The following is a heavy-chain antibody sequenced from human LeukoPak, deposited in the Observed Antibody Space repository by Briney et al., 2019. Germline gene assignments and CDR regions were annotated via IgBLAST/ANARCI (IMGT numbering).Heavy chain of an antibody. CDR3: ATTPYETYYYDSSGYRTHDY. CDR1: GFTFSSYA. D-gene: IGHD3-22*01. V-gene: IGHV3-23*01. J-gene: IGHJ4*02. CDR2: ISGSGGST. Sequence: QPGGSLRLSCAASGFTFSSYAMSWVRQAPGKGLEWVSCISGSGGSTYYADSVKGRFTISRDNAKNSLYLQMNSLRAEDTAVYYCATTPYETYYYDSSGYRTHDYWGQGTLVTVSS.